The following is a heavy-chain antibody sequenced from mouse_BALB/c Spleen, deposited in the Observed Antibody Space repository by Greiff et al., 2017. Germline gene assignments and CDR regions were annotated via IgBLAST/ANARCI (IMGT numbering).Heavy chain of an antibody. V-gene: IGHV5-17*02. J-gene: IGHJ2*01. CDR3: ARWEGNYFDY. Sequence: EVMLVESGGGLVQPGGSRKLSCAASGFTFSSFGMHWVRQAPEKGLEWVAYISSGSSTIYYADTVKGRFTISRDNPKNTLFLQMTSLRSEDTAMYYCARWEGNYFDYWGQGTTLTVSS. CDR2: ISSGSSTI. D-gene: IGHD2-14*01. CDR1: GFTFSSFG.